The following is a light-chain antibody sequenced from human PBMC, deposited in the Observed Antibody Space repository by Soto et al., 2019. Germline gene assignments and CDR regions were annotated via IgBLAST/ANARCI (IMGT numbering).Light chain of an antibody. Sequence: QSALTQPASVSGSPGQSIGISCTGTSGDNGGYKYVSWYQQHPGKAPKLLIYDVSNRPSGVSDRFSGSKSGNTASLTISGLQAEDEADYYCSSSTSATSAVLFGGGTKLTVL. V-gene: IGLV2-14*03. CDR2: DVS. J-gene: IGLJ2*01. CDR1: SGDNGGYKY. CDR3: SSSTSATSAVL.